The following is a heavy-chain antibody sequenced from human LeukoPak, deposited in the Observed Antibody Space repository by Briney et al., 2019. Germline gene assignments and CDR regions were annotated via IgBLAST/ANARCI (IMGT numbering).Heavy chain of an antibody. Sequence: PSETLSLTCTVSGGSISSYYWSWIRQPPGKGLEWIGYIYYSGSTNYNPSLKSRVTISVDTSKNQFSLKLSSVTAADTAVYYCARLSADTYYDFWSGYPRENWFDPWGQGTLVTVSS. J-gene: IGHJ5*02. CDR2: IYYSGST. D-gene: IGHD3-3*01. CDR3: ARLSADTYYDFWSGYPRENWFDP. CDR1: GGSISSYY. V-gene: IGHV4-59*12.